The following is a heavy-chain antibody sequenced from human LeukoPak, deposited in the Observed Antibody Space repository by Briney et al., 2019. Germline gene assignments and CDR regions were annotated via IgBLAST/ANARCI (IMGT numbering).Heavy chain of an antibody. J-gene: IGHJ4*02. CDR2: ISGSGGST. CDR3: AGHHQAYSRTY. D-gene: IGHD1-26*01. Sequence: HSGGSLRLSCAASGFTFSSCAMSWVRQAPGKGLEWVSAISGSGGSTYYADSVKGRFTISRDNSKNTLYLQMNSLRAADTAVYYCAGHHQAYSRTYWGQGTLVTVSS. CDR1: GFTFSSCA. V-gene: IGHV3-23*01.